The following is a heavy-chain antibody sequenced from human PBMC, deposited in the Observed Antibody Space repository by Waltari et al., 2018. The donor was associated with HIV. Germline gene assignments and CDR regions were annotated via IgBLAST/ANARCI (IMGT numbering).Heavy chain of an antibody. J-gene: IGHJ6*02. V-gene: IGHV3-9*01. CDR3: AKDRGLSV. Sequence: EVQLVEYGGGLVQPGRSLRLSCAASGFTFDDYAMHWVRQAPGKGLEWVSGISWNSGSIGYADSVKGRFTISRDNAKNSLYLQMNSLRAEDTALYYCAKDRGLSVWGQGTTVTVSS. CDR1: GFTFDDYA. CDR2: ISWNSGSI.